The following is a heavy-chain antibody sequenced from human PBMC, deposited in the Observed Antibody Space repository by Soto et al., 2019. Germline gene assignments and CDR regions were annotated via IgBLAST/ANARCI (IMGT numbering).Heavy chain of an antibody. J-gene: IGHJ6*02. CDR2: ISYDSTKT. V-gene: IGHV3-30*03. D-gene: IGHD3-22*01. Sequence: GGSLRLSCAASGFTFNSYGMHWVRQGPGNGLEWVAFISYDSTKTYYADSVKGRFTISRDNSNSALYVQMNSLTGEDTAVYYCARTMSAWSDFHYYSLDVWGQGTTVTVSS. CDR3: ARTMSAWSDFHYYSLDV. CDR1: GFTFNSYG.